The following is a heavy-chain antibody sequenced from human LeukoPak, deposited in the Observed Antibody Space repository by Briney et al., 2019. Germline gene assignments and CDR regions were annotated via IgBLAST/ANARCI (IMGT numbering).Heavy chain of an antibody. D-gene: IGHD6-19*01. Sequence: GASVKVSCKVSGYTFTDYYMHWVQQAPGKGLEWMGLVDPEDGETIYAEKFQGRVTITADTSTDTAYMELSSLRSEDTAVYYCTRDYSLSSSGPPYGFDIWGQGTMVTVSS. CDR1: GYTFTDYY. J-gene: IGHJ3*02. CDR2: VDPEDGET. V-gene: IGHV1-69-2*01. CDR3: TRDYSLSSSGPPYGFDI.